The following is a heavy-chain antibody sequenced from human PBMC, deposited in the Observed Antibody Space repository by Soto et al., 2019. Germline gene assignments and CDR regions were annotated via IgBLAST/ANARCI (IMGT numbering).Heavy chain of an antibody. D-gene: IGHD1-1*01. CDR2: IYYSGST. Sequence: SETLSLTCTVSGGSISSGGYYWSWIRQHPGKGLEWIGYIYYSGSTYYNPSLKSRVTISVDTSKNQFSLKLSSVTAADTAVYYCARGPLDHQRDNYANYYYYGMDVWGQGTTVTVSS. CDR3: ARGPLDHQRDNYANYYYYGMDV. V-gene: IGHV4-31*03. CDR1: GGSISSGGYY. J-gene: IGHJ6*02.